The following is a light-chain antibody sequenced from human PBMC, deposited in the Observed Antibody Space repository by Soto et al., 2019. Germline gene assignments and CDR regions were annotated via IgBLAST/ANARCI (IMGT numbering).Light chain of an antibody. CDR1: QSLLHSNGYNY. Sequence: DIVMTQSPLSLPVTPGEPASISCRSSQSLLHSNGYNYLDWYLQKPGQSPQVLIYLGSNRASGGPDRFSGSGSGTDFTLKISRVEAEDVGVYYCMQALQTPLTFGGGTKVDIK. J-gene: IGKJ4*01. CDR2: LGS. V-gene: IGKV2-28*01. CDR3: MQALQTPLT.